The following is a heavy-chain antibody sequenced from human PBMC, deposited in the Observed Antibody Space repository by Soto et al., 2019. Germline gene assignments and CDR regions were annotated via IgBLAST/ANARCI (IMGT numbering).Heavy chain of an antibody. J-gene: IGHJ2*01. CDR2: ISGYNGIT. CDR3: AKNSGPNWYFDL. Sequence: QVQLMQSGPEVKKPGASMKVSCKASGYTFTSYEITWVRQAPGQGLEWMGWISGYNGITNYAQKFQGRVTMTTETSTSTAYMELRSLRSDDTAVYYCAKNSGPNWYFDLWGRGTLVTVSS. V-gene: IGHV1-18*01. D-gene: IGHD1-26*01. CDR1: GYTFTSYE.